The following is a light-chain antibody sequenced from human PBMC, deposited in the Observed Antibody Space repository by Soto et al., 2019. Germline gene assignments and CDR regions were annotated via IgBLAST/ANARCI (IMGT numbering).Light chain of an antibody. CDR2: EAS. Sequence: EIVLTQSPATLSLSPGERATLSCRASQSVSSYLAWYQQKPGQAPRLLIYEASNRATGIAAWFSGSGSATDFTLTITSLEPEDFAVYSSQQRRFWTWTFSQGTMVDIK. CDR3: QQRRFWTWT. J-gene: IGKJ1*01. V-gene: IGKV3-11*01. CDR1: QSVSSY.